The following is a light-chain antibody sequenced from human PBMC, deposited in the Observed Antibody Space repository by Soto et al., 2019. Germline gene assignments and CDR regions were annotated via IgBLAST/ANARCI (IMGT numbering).Light chain of an antibody. J-gene: IGKJ4*01. CDR3: QQYNKWPLT. CDR2: GAS. Sequence: EVVVTQSPATLSVSPGERTTLSYRASESVSTNLAWYQQKPGQASRLLIYGASTRATGIPARFSGTRSGTEFTLTISSLQSEDFAVYYCQQYNKWPLTFGGGTKVEI. V-gene: IGKV3-15*01. CDR1: ESVSTN.